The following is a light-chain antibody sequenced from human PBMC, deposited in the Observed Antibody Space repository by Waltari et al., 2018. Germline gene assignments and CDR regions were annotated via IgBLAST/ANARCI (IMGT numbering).Light chain of an antibody. CDR2: AAS. CDR3: QNHERLPAA. V-gene: IGKV3-20*01. J-gene: IGKJ1*01. Sequence: VLTQSLRTIPLSPGETATLSCRASQSISQYLVWYQQRPGHAPRPLIYAASTRATGVPDRFSGSGYGTDFTITISRLEPEDFAVYYCQNHERLPAAFGQGTKVEIK. CDR1: QSISQY.